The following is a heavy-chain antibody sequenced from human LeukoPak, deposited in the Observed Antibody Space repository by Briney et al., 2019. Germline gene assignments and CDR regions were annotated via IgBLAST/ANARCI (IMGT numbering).Heavy chain of an antibody. CDR2: ISDDGSTT. CDR1: GFTFSSSW. D-gene: IGHD3-22*01. Sequence: PGGSLRLSCAASGFTFSSSWMHWVRQAPGKGLVWVSRISDDGSTTTYADSVKGRFTVSRDNAKNTLYLQMNSLRAEDTAVYYCAKDPSSSGRGGYFDSWGQGTLVTVSS. J-gene: IGHJ4*02. V-gene: IGHV3-74*01. CDR3: AKDPSSSGRGGYFDS.